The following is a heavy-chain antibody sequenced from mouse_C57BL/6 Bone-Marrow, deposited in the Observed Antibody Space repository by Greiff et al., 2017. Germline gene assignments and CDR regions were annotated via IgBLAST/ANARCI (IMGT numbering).Heavy chain of an antibody. CDR1: GYTFTSYW. CDR2: INPSNGGT. J-gene: IGHJ2*01. D-gene: IGHD4-1*01. Sequence: QVQLQQPGTELVKPGASVKLSCKASGYTFTSYWMHWVKQRPGQGLEWIGNINPSNGGTNYNEKFKSKATLTVDKSSSPAYMQLSSLPSEDSAVYYCARWEAGTRFDYRGQGPTLTVSS. CDR3: ARWEAGTRFDY. V-gene: IGHV1-53*01.